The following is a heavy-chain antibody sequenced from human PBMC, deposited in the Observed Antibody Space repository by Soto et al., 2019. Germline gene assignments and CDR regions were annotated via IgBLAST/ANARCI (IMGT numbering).Heavy chain of an antibody. CDR2: IYYSGIT. J-gene: IGHJ5*02. V-gene: IGHV4-59*01. CDR3: ARDPSTAARMSWFDP. D-gene: IGHD6-6*01. CDR1: GGSISSYY. Sequence: SETLSLTCTVSGGSISSYYCSWIRQPPWKGLEWIGYIYYSGITNYNPSLKSRVTISVDTSKNQFSLKLSSVTAADTAVYYCARDPSTAARMSWFDPCGQGTLVTVYS.